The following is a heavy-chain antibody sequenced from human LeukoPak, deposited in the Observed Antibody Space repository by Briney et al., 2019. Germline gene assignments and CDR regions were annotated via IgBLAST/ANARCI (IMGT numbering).Heavy chain of an antibody. Sequence: ASETLSLTCTVSGDSISSGDYYWSWIRQPAGKGLEWIGRVSSSGSTNYNPSLKSRVTISVDTSKNQFSLKLSSVTAADTAVYFCARGPYSYDSSGAFDIWGQGTMVTVSS. V-gene: IGHV4-61*02. J-gene: IGHJ3*02. D-gene: IGHD3-22*01. CDR3: ARGPYSYDSSGAFDI. CDR2: VSSSGST. CDR1: GDSISSGDYY.